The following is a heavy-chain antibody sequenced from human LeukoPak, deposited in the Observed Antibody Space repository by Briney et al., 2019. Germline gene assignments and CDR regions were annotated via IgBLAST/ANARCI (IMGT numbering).Heavy chain of an antibody. J-gene: IGHJ6*02. CDR3: AKGLGLDYDILTGYRTTNRLYYYGMDV. CDR2: ISYDGSNK. V-gene: IGHV3-30*18. D-gene: IGHD3-9*01. Sequence: GGSLRLSCAASGFTFSSYGMHWVRQAPGKGLEWVAVISYDGSNKYYADSVKGRFTISRDNSKNTLYLQMNSLRAEDTAVYYCAKGLGLDYDILTGYRTTNRLYYYGMDVWGQGTTVTVSS. CDR1: GFTFSSYG.